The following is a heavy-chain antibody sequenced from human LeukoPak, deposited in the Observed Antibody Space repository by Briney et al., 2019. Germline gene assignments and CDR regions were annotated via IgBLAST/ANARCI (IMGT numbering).Heavy chain of an antibody. CDR2: IYYSGST. V-gene: IGHV4-39*07. Sequence: SETLSLTCTVSGGSISSSSYYWGWIRQPPGKGLEWIGSIYYSGSTYYNPSLKSRVTISVDTSKNQFSLKLSSVTAADTAVYYCARAGLYCSGGSCYYNYYYYYMDVWGKGTTVTVSS. D-gene: IGHD2-15*01. CDR3: ARAGLYCSGGSCYYNYYYYYMDV. J-gene: IGHJ6*03. CDR1: GGSISSSSYY.